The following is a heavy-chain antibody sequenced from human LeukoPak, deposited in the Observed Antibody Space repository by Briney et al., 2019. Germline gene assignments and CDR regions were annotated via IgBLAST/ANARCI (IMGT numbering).Heavy chain of an antibody. CDR3: ARGAIGVIGAFDY. V-gene: IGHV3-7*01. J-gene: IGHJ4*02. D-gene: IGHD3-16*02. CDR2: INGDGRDK. CDR1: GFTFSSYW. Sequence: GGSLRLSCAASGFTFSSYWMNWVRQAPGKGLEWVANINGDGRDKYYVGSVRGRFTISRDSADNALYLQMNSLRGDDTALYYCARGAIGVIGAFDYWGQGTLVTVSS.